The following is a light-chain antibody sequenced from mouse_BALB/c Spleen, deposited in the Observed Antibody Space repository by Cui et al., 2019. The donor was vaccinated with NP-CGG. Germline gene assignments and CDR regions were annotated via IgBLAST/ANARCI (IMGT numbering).Light chain of an antibody. V-gene: IGLV1*01. CDR2: GTK. Sequence: QAVVTQESALTTSPGETCTLTCRSNTGAVTTSNYANWVQEKSDHLFTGLIGGTKNRAPGVPARFSGSLIGDKAALTITGAQTEDEAIYFCALWYSNHWVFGGGTKLTVL. J-gene: IGLJ1*01. CDR3: ALWYSNHWV. CDR1: TGAVTTSNY.